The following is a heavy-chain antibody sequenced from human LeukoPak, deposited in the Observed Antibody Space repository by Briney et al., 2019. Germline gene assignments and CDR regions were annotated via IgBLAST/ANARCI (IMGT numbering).Heavy chain of an antibody. CDR2: IYYSGST. D-gene: IGHD6-13*01. CDR1: GGSISSGGYY. J-gene: IGHJ4*02. CDR3: ARDTSSWYYFDY. Sequence: SETLSLTCTVSGGSISSGGYYWSWIRQHPGKGLEWIGYIYYSGSTYYNPSLKSRVTISVDTSKNQFSLKLSSVTAADTAVYYCARDTSSWYYFDYWGQGTLVTVSS. V-gene: IGHV4-31*03.